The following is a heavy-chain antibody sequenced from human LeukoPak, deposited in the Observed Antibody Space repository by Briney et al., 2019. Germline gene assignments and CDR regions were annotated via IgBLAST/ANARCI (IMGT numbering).Heavy chain of an antibody. Sequence: SETLSLTCAVYGGSFSGYYWSWIRQPPGKGLEWIGEINHSGSTNYNPSLKSRVTISVDTSKNQFSLKLSSVTAADTAVYYCARTRYYDFWSGYYTGISTGLYYYYGMDVWGQGTTVTVSS. CDR3: ARTRYYDFWSGYYTGISTGLYYYYGMDV. D-gene: IGHD3-3*01. CDR1: GGSFSGYY. V-gene: IGHV4-34*01. CDR2: INHSGST. J-gene: IGHJ6*02.